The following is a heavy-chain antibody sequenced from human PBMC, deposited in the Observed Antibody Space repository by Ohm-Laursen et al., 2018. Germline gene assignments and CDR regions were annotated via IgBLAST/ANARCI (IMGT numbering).Heavy chain of an antibody. CDR3: ARDPDSSSWPLYYFDY. J-gene: IGHJ4*02. D-gene: IGHD6-13*01. V-gene: IGHV3-33*01. CDR2: IWYDGSNK. Sequence: SLRLSCAASGFTFSSYGMHWVRQAPGKGLEWVAVIWYDGSNKYYADSVKGRFTISRDNSKNTLYLQMNSLRAEDTAVYYCARDPDSSSWPLYYFDYWGQGTLVTVSS. CDR1: GFTFSSYG.